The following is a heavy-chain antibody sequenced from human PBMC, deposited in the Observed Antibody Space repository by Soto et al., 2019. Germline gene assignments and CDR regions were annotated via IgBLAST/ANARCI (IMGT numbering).Heavy chain of an antibody. CDR1: GFTFSSYA. J-gene: IGHJ1*01. Sequence: GGCLRLSCAASGFTFSSYAMSWVRQAQGKGLEWVSAISGIGGSTYYADSVKGRFTISRDNSKNTLYRQMNSLSAEDKAVYYCARTPDTALMVYAIFDFQHWGQGTMVTVSS. V-gene: IGHV3-23*01. CDR3: ARTPDTALMVYAIFDFQH. D-gene: IGHD2-8*01. CDR2: ISGIGGST.